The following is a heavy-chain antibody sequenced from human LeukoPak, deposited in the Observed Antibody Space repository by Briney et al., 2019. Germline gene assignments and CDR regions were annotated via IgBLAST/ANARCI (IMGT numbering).Heavy chain of an antibody. V-gene: IGHV1-46*01. CDR1: GYTFTSYY. J-gene: IGHJ3*02. D-gene: IGHD2-15*01. Sequence: ASVKVSCKASGYTFTSYYMHWVRQAPGQGLEWMGIINPSGGSTSYAQKFQGRVTMTRDMSTSTVYMEPSSLRSEDTAVYYCAREWRGDCSGGSCFRESDAFDIWGQGTMVTVSS. CDR2: INPSGGST. CDR3: AREWRGDCSGGSCFRESDAFDI.